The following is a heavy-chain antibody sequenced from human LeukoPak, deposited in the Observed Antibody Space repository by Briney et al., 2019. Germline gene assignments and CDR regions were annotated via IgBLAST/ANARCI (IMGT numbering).Heavy chain of an antibody. D-gene: IGHD1-26*01. V-gene: IGHV3-23*01. CDR1: GFTFSDYA. Sequence: GGSLRLSCATSGFTFSDYAMTWVRQAPGKGLECVATISGSGVVTYYADSVKGRFTVSGDNSKNTVYLQMSSLTAADTAVYYCAKDRSIGTYYTFDHWGQGTLVTVSS. CDR3: AKDRSIGTYYTFDH. CDR2: ISGSGVVT. J-gene: IGHJ4*02.